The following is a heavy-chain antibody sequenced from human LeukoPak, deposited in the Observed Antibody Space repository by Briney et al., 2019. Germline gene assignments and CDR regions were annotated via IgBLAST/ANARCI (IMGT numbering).Heavy chain of an antibody. CDR3: AREKYSSSSLELEAIDY. CDR2: IYYSGST. D-gene: IGHD6-6*01. J-gene: IGHJ4*02. V-gene: IGHV4-59*01. Sequence: PSETLSLTCTVSGGSISSYYWSWIRQPPGRGLEWIGYIYYSGSTNYNPSLKSRVTISVDTSKNQFSLKLSSVTAADTAVYYCAREKYSSSSLELEAIDYWGQGTLVTVSS. CDR1: GGSISSYY.